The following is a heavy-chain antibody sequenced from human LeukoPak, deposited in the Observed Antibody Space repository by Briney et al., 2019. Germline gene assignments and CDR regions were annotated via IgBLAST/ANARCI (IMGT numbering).Heavy chain of an antibody. CDR2: ISGGNT. V-gene: IGHV3-23*01. Sequence: GGSLRLSCAASGFTFSNYAMNWVRQAPGKGLEWVSGISGGNTYYADSVKGRLTISRDNSKNTLYLQMNSLRAEDTAVYYCAKDRQQLAWGQGTLVTVSS. CDR1: GFTFSNYA. J-gene: IGHJ1*01. CDR3: AKDRQQLA. D-gene: IGHD6-13*01.